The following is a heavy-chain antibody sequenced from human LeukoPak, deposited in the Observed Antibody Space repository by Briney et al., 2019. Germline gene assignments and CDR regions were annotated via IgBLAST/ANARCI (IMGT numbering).Heavy chain of an antibody. CDR3: ARRQGTTLSFDY. Sequence: ASVKVSCKASGYTFTSYGFSWVRQAPGQGLEWMGWINAYNGNTNYAQKLQGRVTMTTDTSTSTAYMELRSLRFDDSAVYYCARRQGTTLSFDYWGQGTLVTVSS. CDR1: GYTFTSYG. V-gene: IGHV1-18*01. J-gene: IGHJ4*02. CDR2: INAYNGNT. D-gene: IGHD1-1*01.